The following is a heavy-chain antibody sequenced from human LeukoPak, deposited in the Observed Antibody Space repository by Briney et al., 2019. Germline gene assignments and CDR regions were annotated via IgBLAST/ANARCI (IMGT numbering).Heavy chain of an antibody. D-gene: IGHD6-19*01. V-gene: IGHV4-34*01. J-gene: IGHJ1*01. Sequence: SETLSLTCAVYGGSFSGYYWSWIRQPPGKGLEWIGEINQSGSTNYNPSLKSRVTISVDTSKNQCSLKLSSVTAADTAVYYCASAKREAVAGRGKYFQHWGPGTLVTVSS. CDR1: GGSFSGYY. CDR3: ASAKREAVAGRGKYFQH. CDR2: INQSGST.